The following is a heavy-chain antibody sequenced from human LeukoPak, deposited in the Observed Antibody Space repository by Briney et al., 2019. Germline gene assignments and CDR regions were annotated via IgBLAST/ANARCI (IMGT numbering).Heavy chain of an antibody. V-gene: IGHV3-23*01. CDR3: AKGRDSSGYYYFDY. D-gene: IGHD3-22*01. CDR1: GFSFSSYA. Sequence: GGSLRLSCAASGFSFSSYAMNWVRQAPGKGLEWVSAISGSGGSTYYADSVKGRFTISRNNSKNTLYLQMNSLRAEDTAVYYCAKGRDSSGYYYFDYWGQGTLVTVSS. J-gene: IGHJ4*02. CDR2: ISGSGGST.